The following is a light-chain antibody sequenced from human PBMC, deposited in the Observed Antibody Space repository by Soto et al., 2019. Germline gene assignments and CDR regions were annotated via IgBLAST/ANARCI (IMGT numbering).Light chain of an antibody. CDR3: QQYNHWTPEGT. V-gene: IGKV3-15*01. Sequence: EIVMTQSPATLSVSPGERATLSCRASQSVSSNLAWYQQKPGQAPRLLIYGASTRATGIPARFSGSGSATEFSPTISSLQSEDVAGYYCQQYNHWTPEGTFGGGTKVEIK. CDR1: QSVSSN. J-gene: IGKJ4*01. CDR2: GAS.